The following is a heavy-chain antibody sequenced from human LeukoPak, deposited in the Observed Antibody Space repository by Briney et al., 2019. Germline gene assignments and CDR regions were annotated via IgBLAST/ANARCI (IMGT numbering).Heavy chain of an antibody. CDR3: ARSGAYYDILTGYID. CDR2: ISYDGSNK. Sequence: GGSLRLSCAASGFTFSSYAMHWVRQAPGKGLEWVAVISYDGSNKYYADSVKGRFTISRDNSKNTLYLQMNSLRAEDTAVYHCARSGAYYDILTGYIDWGQGTLVTVSS. D-gene: IGHD3-9*01. CDR1: GFTFSSYA. J-gene: IGHJ4*02. V-gene: IGHV3-30-3*01.